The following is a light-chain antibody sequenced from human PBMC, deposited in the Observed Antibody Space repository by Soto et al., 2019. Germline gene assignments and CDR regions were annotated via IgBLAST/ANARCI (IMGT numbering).Light chain of an antibody. CDR3: QQSNIWPPVT. Sequence: ELVLTQSPATLSLSPGDSATLSCRASPSVTNFLAWYLQKNCQAHRVLSYGAFNRATGIPARFSGSGSGTDFTPTISSLEPEDSAIYYCQQSNIWPPVTRGQGTRLEIK. V-gene: IGKV3-11*01. CDR1: PSVTNF. CDR2: GAF. J-gene: IGKJ5*01.